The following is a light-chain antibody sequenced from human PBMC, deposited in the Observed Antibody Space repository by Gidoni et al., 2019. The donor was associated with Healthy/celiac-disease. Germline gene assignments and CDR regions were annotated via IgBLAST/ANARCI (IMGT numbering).Light chain of an antibody. J-gene: IGKJ2*01. CDR3: MQALQTPYT. CDR1: QSLLHSNGYNY. Sequence: DIVMTQYPLSLPVTPGETASISCRASQSLLHSNGYNYLDWYLQKPGQSPQLLTYLGSNRASGVPERFSGSGSGTDFTLKISRVEAEDVGVYYCMQALQTPYTFGQGTKLEIK. CDR2: LGS. V-gene: IGKV2-28*01.